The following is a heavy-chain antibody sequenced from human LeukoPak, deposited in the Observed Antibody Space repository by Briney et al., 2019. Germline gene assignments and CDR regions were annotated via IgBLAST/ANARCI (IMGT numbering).Heavy chain of an antibody. CDR2: IYHSGNT. V-gene: IGHV4-38-2*02. D-gene: IGHD2/OR15-2a*01. J-gene: IGHJ3*02. Sequence: SETLSLTCTVSGYSISSGYHWGWIRQPPGKGLEWIGYIYHSGNTYYNPSLKSRVTISVDKSKNQFSLKLSSVTAADTAVYYCARGEFLDAFDIWGQGTMVTVSS. CDR1: GYSISSGYH. CDR3: ARGEFLDAFDI.